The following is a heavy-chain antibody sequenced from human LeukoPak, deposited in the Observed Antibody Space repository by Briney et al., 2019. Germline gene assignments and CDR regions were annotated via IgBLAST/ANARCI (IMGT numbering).Heavy chain of an antibody. CDR2: IIPILGIA. J-gene: IGHJ4*02. CDR1: GGTFSSYA. V-gene: IGHV1-69*04. CDR3: ARMADTAMVKKGRYWLDY. Sequence: ASVKVSCKASGGTFSSYAISWVRQAPGQGLEWMGRIIPILGIANYAQKFQGRVTITADKSTSTAYMELSSLRSEDTAVYYCARMADTAMVKKGRYWLDYWGQGTLVTVSS. D-gene: IGHD5-18*01.